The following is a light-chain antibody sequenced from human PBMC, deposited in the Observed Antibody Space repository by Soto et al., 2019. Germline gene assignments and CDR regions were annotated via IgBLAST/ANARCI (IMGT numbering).Light chain of an antibody. J-gene: IGKJ4*01. V-gene: IGKV3-11*01. Sequence: IVLTQSPATLSLSPWEIATLSCRASQSVSSYLACYQQKPGQAPRLLIYDASNRATGIPARFTGSGSGTEFTLTISSLEPEDFAVYYCQQRCDWPLTFGGGTKVDIK. CDR1: QSVSSY. CDR2: DAS. CDR3: QQRCDWPLT.